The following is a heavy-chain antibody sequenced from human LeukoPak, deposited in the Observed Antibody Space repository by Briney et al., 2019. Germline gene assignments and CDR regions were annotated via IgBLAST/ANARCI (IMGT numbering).Heavy chain of an antibody. CDR2: IYPGDSDT. Sequence: GESLKISCKGSGYSFTSYWIGWVRQMPGKGLEWMGIIYPGDSDTRYSPSFQGQVTISADKSISTAYLQWSSLKASDTAMYYCARRTMVRGVYDAFDIWGQGTMVTVSS. CDR3: ARRTMVRGVYDAFDI. V-gene: IGHV5-51*01. D-gene: IGHD3-10*01. J-gene: IGHJ3*02. CDR1: GYSFTSYW.